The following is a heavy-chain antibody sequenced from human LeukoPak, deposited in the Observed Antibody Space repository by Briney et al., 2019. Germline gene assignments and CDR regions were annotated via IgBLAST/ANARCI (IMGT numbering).Heavy chain of an antibody. Sequence: GGSLRLSCAPSVFTLSKTWMTGVPHAPEKGRECVGRIKTKTDGGTTDYGALVKGRFTISRDDSKNTLYLQMNSLKVEDTAVYYCTTDHTGASDIWGQGTMVTVSS. CDR2: IKTKTDGGTT. CDR3: TTDHTGASDI. D-gene: IGHD5-18*01. J-gene: IGHJ3*02. CDR1: VFTLSKTW. V-gene: IGHV3-15*01.